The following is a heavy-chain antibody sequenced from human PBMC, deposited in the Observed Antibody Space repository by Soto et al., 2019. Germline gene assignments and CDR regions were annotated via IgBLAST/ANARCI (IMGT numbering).Heavy chain of an antibody. J-gene: IGHJ4*02. CDR1: GDSVSSNSAA. CDR3: ARENGEAYYDFWSGYYFHDY. Sequence: KQSQTLSLTCAISGDSVSSNSAAWNWIRQSPSRGLEWLGRTYYRSKWYNDYAVSVKSRITINPDTSKNQFSLQLNSVTPEDTAVYYCARENGEAYYDFWSGYYFHDYWGQGTLVTVSS. D-gene: IGHD3-3*01. CDR2: TYYRSKWYN. V-gene: IGHV6-1*01.